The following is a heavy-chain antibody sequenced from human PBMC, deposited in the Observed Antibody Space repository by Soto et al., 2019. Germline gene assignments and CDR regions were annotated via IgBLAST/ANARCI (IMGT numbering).Heavy chain of an antibody. CDR3: ARVGPWVPYYYDSSPYTFENWFDP. V-gene: IGHV4-4*07. CDR2: ISTSGTT. Sequence: SETLSLTCTVSGASISSYFWTWIRQPAGKGLDWIGRISTSGTTNYNPSLKSRVTMSVDTSKNHFSLILNSVTAADTAVYYCARVGPWVPYYYDSSPYTFENWFDPWGKGTLVTVSS. J-gene: IGHJ5*02. D-gene: IGHD3-22*01. CDR1: GASISSYF.